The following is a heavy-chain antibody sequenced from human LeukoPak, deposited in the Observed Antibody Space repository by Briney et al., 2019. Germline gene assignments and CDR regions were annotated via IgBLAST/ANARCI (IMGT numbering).Heavy chain of an antibody. CDR1: GFTFSSYA. V-gene: IGHV3-23*01. Sequence: GGSLRLSCAASGFTFSSYAMSCVRQAPGKGLEWVSTLSGSGGSTYYADSVKGRFTISRDISKNSLYLQMNSLRAEDTAVYYCAREASRGWGTRIDYWGQGTLVTVSS. J-gene: IGHJ4*02. D-gene: IGHD3-10*01. CDR3: AREASRGWGTRIDY. CDR2: LSGSGGST.